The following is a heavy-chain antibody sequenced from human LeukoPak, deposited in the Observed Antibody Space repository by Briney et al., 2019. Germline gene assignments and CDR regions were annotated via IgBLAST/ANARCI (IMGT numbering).Heavy chain of an antibody. D-gene: IGHD1-1*01. CDR1: GFTFSGSD. CDR2: IRSKINSYAT. V-gene: IGHV3-73*01. Sequence: GGSLRLSCAASGFTFSGSDIHWVRQASGKGLEWVGRIRSKINSYATAYVASVRGRFTISRDDPENTAYLQMNGLKTEDTAVYYCIRRVPRETTSASHVYWGQGTLVTVSS. CDR3: IRRVPRETTSASHVY. J-gene: IGHJ4*02.